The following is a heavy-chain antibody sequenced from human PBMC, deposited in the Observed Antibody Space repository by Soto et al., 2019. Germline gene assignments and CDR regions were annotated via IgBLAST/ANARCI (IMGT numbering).Heavy chain of an antibody. J-gene: IGHJ6*02. Sequence: QAHLEQSGAEVKRPGASVKVSCKASGYTFSDFDINWLRQASGQGPEWMGWMNAKSGDTFFSQRFQAKSNMSWDTSLSRPYVEVGSLTSDDTAMYYCARGNPFNYAGFDVWGQGTTVAVSS. CDR1: GYTFSDFD. D-gene: IGHD3-16*01. CDR2: MNAKSGDT. CDR3: ARGNPFNYAGFDV. V-gene: IGHV1-8*01.